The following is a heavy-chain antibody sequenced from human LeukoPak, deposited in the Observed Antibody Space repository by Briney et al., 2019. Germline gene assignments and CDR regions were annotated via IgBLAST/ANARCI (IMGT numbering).Heavy chain of an antibody. D-gene: IGHD6-13*01. CDR1: GDSISSSSYY. CDR3: ARLGYSDY. J-gene: IGHJ4*02. CDR2: VYYSGST. V-gene: IGHV4-39*01. Sequence: PSETLSLTCIVSGDSISSSSYYWGWIRQPPGKGLEWIASVYYSGSTYYNPSLNSRVTISVDTSKNQFSLKLSSVTAADTAVYYCARLGYSDYWGQGTLVTVSS.